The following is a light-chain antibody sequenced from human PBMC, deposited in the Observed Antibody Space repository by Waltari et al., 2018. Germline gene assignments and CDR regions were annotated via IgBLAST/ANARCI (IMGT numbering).Light chain of an antibody. J-gene: IGKJ4*01. Sequence: EIVLTQSPATLSLSPGEKATLSCSASQSVTGYLAWYQHKPCPAPRLLIYDAAKRATGIPSRFSGSGSGTDFTLTISSLEPEDFAVYYCQQRSNWPLTFGGGTKVEIK. V-gene: IGKV3-11*01. CDR2: DAA. CDR1: QSVTGY. CDR3: QQRSNWPLT.